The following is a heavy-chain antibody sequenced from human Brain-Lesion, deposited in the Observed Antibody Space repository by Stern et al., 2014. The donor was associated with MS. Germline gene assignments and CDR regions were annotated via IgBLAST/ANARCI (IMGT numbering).Heavy chain of an antibody. V-gene: IGHV4-31*03. CDR2: ISYSGTT. CDR3: ARMVGGSSNLFPEFFAL. Sequence: QLQLQESGPGLVKPSQTLSLTCTVSGGSINSGGYYWSWIRQPPGKGLEWIGYISYSGTTYYKSSLKSRITMSLDTPKNQFSLKLPSGPAADTALYYCARMVGGSSNLFPEFFALGGRGPLVPVSP. D-gene: IGHD2-15*01. CDR1: GGSINSGGYY. J-gene: IGHJ4*02.